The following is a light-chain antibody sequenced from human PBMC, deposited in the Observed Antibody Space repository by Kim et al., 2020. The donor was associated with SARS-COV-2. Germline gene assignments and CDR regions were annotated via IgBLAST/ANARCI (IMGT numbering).Light chain of an antibody. J-gene: IGLJ2*01. Sequence: GQKVTISCSGSSSNIGNNYVSWYQQLPGTAPKLLIYDNNKRPSGIPDRFSGSKSGTSATLGITGLQTGDEADYYCGTCDSSLSAVVFGGGTKLTVL. CDR2: DNN. V-gene: IGLV1-51*01. CDR1: SSNIGNNY. CDR3: GTCDSSLSAVV.